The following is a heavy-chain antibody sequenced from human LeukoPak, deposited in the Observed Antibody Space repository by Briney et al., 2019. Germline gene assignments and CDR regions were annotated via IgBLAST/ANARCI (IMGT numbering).Heavy chain of an antibody. CDR1: GFTFSSYW. CDR3: AKAGEQQLVLGEY. V-gene: IGHV3-23*01. CDR2: ISGSGGST. J-gene: IGHJ4*02. Sequence: GGSLRLSCAASGFTFSSYWMSWVRQAPGKGLEWVSAISGSGGSTYYADSVKGRFTISRDNSKNTLYLQMNSLRAEDTAVYYCAKAGEQQLVLGEYWGQGTLVTVSS. D-gene: IGHD6-13*01.